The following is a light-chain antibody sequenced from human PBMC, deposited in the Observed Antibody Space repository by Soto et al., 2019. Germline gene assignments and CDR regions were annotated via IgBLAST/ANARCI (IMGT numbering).Light chain of an antibody. V-gene: IGLV2-14*01. CDR3: SSYTTSTTWV. J-gene: IGLJ3*02. Sequence: QSALTQPASVSGSTGESIAISCTGTNSDVGGYNYVSWYQHHPGKAPKLMIYEVSNRPSGVSNRFSGSKSGNTASLTISGLQAEDEADYYCSSYTTSTTWVFGGGTKLTV. CDR2: EVS. CDR1: NSDVGGYNY.